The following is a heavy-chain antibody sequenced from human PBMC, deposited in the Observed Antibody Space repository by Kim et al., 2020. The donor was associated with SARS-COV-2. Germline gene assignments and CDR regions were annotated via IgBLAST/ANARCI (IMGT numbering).Heavy chain of an antibody. CDR3: ARDRRGFDP. D-gene: IGHD3-10*01. CDR2: GSST. V-gene: IGHV3-74*01. J-gene: IGHJ5*02. Sequence: GSSTTYEDSVKGRFTISRDNAKDTLYLQMNSLRAEDTAVYYCARDRRGFDPWGQGTLVTVSS.